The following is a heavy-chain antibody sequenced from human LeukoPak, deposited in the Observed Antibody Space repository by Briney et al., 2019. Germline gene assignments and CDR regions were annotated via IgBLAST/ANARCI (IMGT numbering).Heavy chain of an antibody. Sequence: GGSLRLSCAASGFTFSSYAMHWVRQAPGKGPEWVAVISYDGSNKYYADSVKGRFTISRDNSKNTLYLQMNSLRAEDTAVYYCARDLRRNDYWGQGTLVTVSS. CDR1: GFTFSSYA. CDR3: ARDLRRNDY. J-gene: IGHJ4*02. CDR2: ISYDGSNK. V-gene: IGHV3-30-3*01.